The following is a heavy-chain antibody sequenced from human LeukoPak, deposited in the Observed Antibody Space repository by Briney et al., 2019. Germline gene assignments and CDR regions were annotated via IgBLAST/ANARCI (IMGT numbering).Heavy chain of an antibody. CDR2: IYTSGST. V-gene: IGHV4-61*02. J-gene: IGHJ3*02. CDR1: GGSISSGSYY. CDR3: AREYYVSFAFDI. Sequence: PSQTLSLTCTVSGGSISSGSYYWSWIRQPAGKGLEWIGRIYTSGSTNYNPSLKSRVTISVDTSKNQFSLKLSSVTAADTAVYYCAREYYVSFAFDIWGQGTMVTVSS. D-gene: IGHD3-22*01.